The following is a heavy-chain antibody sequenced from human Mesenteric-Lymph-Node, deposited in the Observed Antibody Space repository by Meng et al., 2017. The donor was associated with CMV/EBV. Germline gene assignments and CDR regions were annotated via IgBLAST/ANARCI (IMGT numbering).Heavy chain of an antibody. Sequence: GESLKISCAASGFTFSSYSMNWVRQAPGKGLEWVSYISSSSSTIYYAGSVKGRFTISRDNAKNSLYLQMNSLRAEDTAVYYCARQGLLYYYGSGSYYLWGQGTLVTVSS. J-gene: IGHJ5*02. CDR2: ISSSSSTI. D-gene: IGHD3-10*01. V-gene: IGHV3-48*04. CDR1: GFTFSSYS. CDR3: ARQGLLYYYGSGSYYL.